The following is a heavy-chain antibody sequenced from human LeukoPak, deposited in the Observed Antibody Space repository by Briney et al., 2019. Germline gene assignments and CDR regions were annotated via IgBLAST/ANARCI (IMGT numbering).Heavy chain of an antibody. Sequence: GGSLRLSCAASGFTFSSYWMSWVRQAPGKGLEWVANIKQDGSEKYYVDSVKGRFTISRDNAKNSLYLQMNSLRAEDTAVYYCARGAGYCTNGVCLNYFDYWRQGTLVTVSS. CDR1: GFTFSSYW. CDR2: IKQDGSEK. CDR3: ARGAGYCTNGVCLNYFDY. D-gene: IGHD2-8*01. V-gene: IGHV3-7*01. J-gene: IGHJ4*02.